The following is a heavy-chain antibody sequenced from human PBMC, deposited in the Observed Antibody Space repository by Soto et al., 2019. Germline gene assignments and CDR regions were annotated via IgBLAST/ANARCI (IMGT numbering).Heavy chain of an antibody. CDR3: ARDPSGYDPYFDY. V-gene: IGHV4-39*07. Sequence: KTSETLSLTCTVSGDSISTADYYWNWIRQPPGKGLEWIGEIYHSGSTNYNPSLKSRVTISVDKSKNQFSLKLSSVTAADTAVYYCARDPSGYDPYFDYWGQGTLVTVSS. J-gene: IGHJ4*02. CDR2: IYHSGST. D-gene: IGHD5-12*01. CDR1: GDSISTADYY.